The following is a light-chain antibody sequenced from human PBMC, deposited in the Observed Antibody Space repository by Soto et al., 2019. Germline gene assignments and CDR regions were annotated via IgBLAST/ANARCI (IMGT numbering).Light chain of an antibody. CDR3: QQYNNYPRT. Sequence: DIQMTQFPSTLPASVGDTVTITCRASQTVDTWLAWYQQKPGKAPSLLIYRASSLESGVPSRFSGSGSGTEFTLTIRSLQPDDFASYYCQQYNNYPRTFDQGTKVEVK. J-gene: IGKJ1*01. CDR1: QTVDTW. V-gene: IGKV1-5*03. CDR2: RAS.